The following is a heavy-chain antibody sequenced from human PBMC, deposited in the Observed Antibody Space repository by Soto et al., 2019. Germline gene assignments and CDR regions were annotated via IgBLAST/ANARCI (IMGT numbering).Heavy chain of an antibody. D-gene: IGHD2-15*01. CDR1: GFTFSSYG. V-gene: IGHV3-30*18. J-gene: IGHJ4*02. CDR2: ISYDGSNK. Sequence: GGSLRLSCAASGFTFSSYGMHWVRQAPGKGLGWVAVISYDGSNKYYADSVKGRFTISRDNSKNTLYLQMNSLRAEDTAVYYCAKDAKRYCSGGSCYFDYWGQGTLVTVSS. CDR3: AKDAKRYCSGGSCYFDY.